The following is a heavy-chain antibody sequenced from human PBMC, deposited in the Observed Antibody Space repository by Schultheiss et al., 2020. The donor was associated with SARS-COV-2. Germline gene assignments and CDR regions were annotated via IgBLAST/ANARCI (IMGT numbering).Heavy chain of an antibody. CDR3: ARDPGSELRRNNYFDY. J-gene: IGHJ4*02. CDR1: GFTFSNYG. D-gene: IGHD4-23*01. Sequence: GGSLRLSCATSGFTFSNYGMHWVRQAPGKGLEWVAIIWYDGSKKYYADSVKGRFTISRDNSKNSLYLQMNSLRAEDTAVYYCARDPGSELRRNNYFDYWGQGTLVTVSS. V-gene: IGHV3-33*01. CDR2: IWYDGSKK.